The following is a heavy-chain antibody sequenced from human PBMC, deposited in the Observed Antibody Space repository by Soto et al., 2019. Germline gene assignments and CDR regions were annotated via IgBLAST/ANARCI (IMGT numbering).Heavy chain of an antibody. CDR2: INPNSGGT. J-gene: IGHJ4*02. Sequence: ASVKVSCKASGYTFTGYYMHWVRQAPGQGLEWMGWINPNSGGTNYAQKFQGWVTMTRDTSISTAYMELSRLRSDDTAVYYCARDLYGSSESAYFDYWGQGTLVTVSS. V-gene: IGHV1-2*04. CDR1: GYTFTGYY. D-gene: IGHD6-6*01. CDR3: ARDLYGSSESAYFDY.